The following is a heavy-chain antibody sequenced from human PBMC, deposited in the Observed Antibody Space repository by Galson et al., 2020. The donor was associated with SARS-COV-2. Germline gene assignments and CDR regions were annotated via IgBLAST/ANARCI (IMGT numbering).Heavy chain of an antibody. J-gene: IGHJ6*02. CDR1: GFTFSSYG. CDR2: ISYDGSNK. D-gene: IGHD4-4*01. V-gene: IGHV3-30*18. Sequence: GGSLRLSCAASGFTFSSYGMHWVRQAPGKGLEWVAVISYDGSNKYYADSVKGRFTISRDNSKNTLYLQMNSLRAEDTAVYYCAKDEGYSNYVFKLPYYYYYGMDVWGQGTTVTVSS. CDR3: AKDEGYSNYVFKLPYYYYYGMDV.